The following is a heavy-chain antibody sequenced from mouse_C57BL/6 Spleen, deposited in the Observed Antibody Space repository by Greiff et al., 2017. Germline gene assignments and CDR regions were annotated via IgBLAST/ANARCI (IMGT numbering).Heavy chain of an antibody. V-gene: IGHV1-53*01. J-gene: IGHJ1*03. CDR2: INPSNGGT. D-gene: IGHD3-2*01. CDR3: ARLDSFYWYFDV. Sequence: VQLQQPGTELVKPGASVKLSCKASGYTFTSYWMHWVKQRPGQGLEWIGNINPSNGGTHYHEKFKSKATLTVDKSSSTAYMQLSSLTSEDSAVYYCARLDSFYWYFDVWGTGTTVTVSA. CDR1: GYTFTSYW.